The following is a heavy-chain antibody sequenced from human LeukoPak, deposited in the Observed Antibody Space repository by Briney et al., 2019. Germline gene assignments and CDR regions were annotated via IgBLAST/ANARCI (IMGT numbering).Heavy chain of an antibody. CDR1: GGSISSSSYY. CDR2: IYYSGGT. J-gene: IGHJ5*02. Sequence: SETLSLTCTVSGGSISSSSYYWGWIRQPPGKGLEWIGSIYYSGGTYYHPSLKSRVTISVDTSKNQFSLKLSSVAAADTAVYYCARHLQQLAWFDPWGQGTLVTVSS. D-gene: IGHD6-13*01. V-gene: IGHV4-39*01. CDR3: ARHLQQLAWFDP.